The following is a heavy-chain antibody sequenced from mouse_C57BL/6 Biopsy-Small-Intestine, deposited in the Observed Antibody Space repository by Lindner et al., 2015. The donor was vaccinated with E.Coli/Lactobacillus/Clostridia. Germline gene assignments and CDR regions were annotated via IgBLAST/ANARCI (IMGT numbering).Heavy chain of an antibody. CDR3: ARWGLRRGGYAVDY. CDR2: IDPEDGET. CDR1: GFNIKDYY. Sequence: VQLQESGAELVKPGASVKLSCTASGFNIKDYYMHWVKQRTEQGLEWIGRIDPEDGETRYVPKFQDKATITADTSSNTAYLQLSSLTSEDTAVYYCARWGLRRGGYAVDYWGQGTSVTVSS. J-gene: IGHJ4*01. D-gene: IGHD2-4*01. V-gene: IGHV14-2*01.